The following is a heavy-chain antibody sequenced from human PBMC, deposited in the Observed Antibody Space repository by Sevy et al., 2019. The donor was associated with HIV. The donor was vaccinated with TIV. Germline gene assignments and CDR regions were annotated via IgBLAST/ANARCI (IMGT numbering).Heavy chain of an antibody. V-gene: IGHV3-23*01. CDR3: AKGTYYDFWSGYCFPDY. CDR1: GFTFSSYA. D-gene: IGHD3-3*01. Sequence: GGSLRLSCAASGFTFSSYAMSWVRQAPGKGLEWVSAISGSGGSKYYADSVKGRFTISRDNSKNTLYLQMNSLRAEDTAVYYCAKGTYYDFWSGYCFPDYWGQGTLVTVSS. CDR2: ISGSGGSK. J-gene: IGHJ4*02.